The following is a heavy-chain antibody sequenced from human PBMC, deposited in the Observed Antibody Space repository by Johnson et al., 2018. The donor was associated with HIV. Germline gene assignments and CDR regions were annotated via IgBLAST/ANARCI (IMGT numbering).Heavy chain of an antibody. V-gene: IGHV3-30*04. CDR1: GFTFSSYA. CDR3: ARDLDSSSSEDAFDI. Sequence: QVQLVESGGGVVQPGRSLRLSCAASGFTFSSYAMHWVRQAPGKGLEWVAVISYDGSNKYYADSVKGRFTISRDNSKNTLYLQMNSLRAEDTAVYYCARDLDSSSSEDAFDIWGQGTMVTVSS. J-gene: IGHJ3*02. CDR2: ISYDGSNK. D-gene: IGHD6-6*01.